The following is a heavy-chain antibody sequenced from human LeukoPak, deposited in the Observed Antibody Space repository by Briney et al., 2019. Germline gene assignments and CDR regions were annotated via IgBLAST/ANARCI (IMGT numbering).Heavy chain of an antibody. J-gene: IGHJ6*02. D-gene: IGHD2-2*01. CDR3: ARVCPYYYYGMDV. V-gene: IGHV3-53*04. Sequence: GGSLRLSCAASGFTVSSNYMSWVRQAPGKGLEWVSVIYSGGSTYYADSVKGRFTISRHNPKNTLYLQMNSLRAEDTAVCYCARVCPYYYYGMDVWGQGTTVTVSS. CDR1: GFTVSSNY. CDR2: IYSGGST.